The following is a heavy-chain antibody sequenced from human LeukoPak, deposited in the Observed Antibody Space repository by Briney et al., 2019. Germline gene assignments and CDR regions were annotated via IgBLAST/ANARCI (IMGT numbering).Heavy chain of an antibody. Sequence: GGSLRLSCAASGFTFRNYAVMWVRQSPGQGLEWVSAILSGGATKYADAVRGRFTISRDNSNNALYLQMNELRADDTAVYYCARDLNGDYIGAFDFWGQGTMVTVSS. J-gene: IGHJ3*01. D-gene: IGHD4-17*01. CDR3: ARDLNGDYIGAFDF. V-gene: IGHV3-23*01. CDR2: ILSGGAT. CDR1: GFTFRNYA.